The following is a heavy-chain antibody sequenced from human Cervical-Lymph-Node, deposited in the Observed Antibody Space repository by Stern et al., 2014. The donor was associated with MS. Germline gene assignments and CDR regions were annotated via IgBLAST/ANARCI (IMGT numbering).Heavy chain of an antibody. V-gene: IGHV1-46*03. Sequence: QVQLVQSGAEVTRPGASVKVSCKASGDTFTSHYMHWVRQAPGQGLEWMGIINPSGDGTTYAQKFQGRLTMTRDTSTSTVYMELSSLTSEDTAVYYCTRPLAGTTLLLDSWGQGTLVTVSS. J-gene: IGHJ4*02. D-gene: IGHD1-1*01. CDR1: GDTFTSHY. CDR3: TRPLAGTTLLLDS. CDR2: INPSGDGT.